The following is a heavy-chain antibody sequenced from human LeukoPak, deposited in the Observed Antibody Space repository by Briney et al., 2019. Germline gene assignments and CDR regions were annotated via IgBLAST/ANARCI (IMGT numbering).Heavy chain of an antibody. CDR2: INWNGGST. Sequence: GESLRLSCAASGFTFDDYGMSWVRQAPGKGLEWVASINWNGGSTGYADYVKGRFTISRDNAKNSLYLQTNSLRAEDTALYYCARDRGSGWYEDLDYWGQGTLVTVSS. V-gene: IGHV3-20*04. J-gene: IGHJ4*02. CDR1: GFTFDDYG. D-gene: IGHD6-19*01. CDR3: ARDRGSGWYEDLDY.